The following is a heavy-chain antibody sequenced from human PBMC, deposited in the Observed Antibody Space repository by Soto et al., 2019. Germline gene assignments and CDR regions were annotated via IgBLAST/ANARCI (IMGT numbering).Heavy chain of an antibody. CDR3: ARVDGESRMDV. CDR1: GFTFSDYY. J-gene: IGHJ6*02. CDR2: IVSGSTYT. D-gene: IGHD2-21*01. Sequence: QVQLVESGGGLVKPGGSLRLSCAASGFTFSDYYMSWIRRAPGKGLEWISYIVSGSTYTNYADSVKGRFTISRDNAKESLYLEMNSLRAEDTAVYYCARVDGESRMDVWGQGTTVSVSS. V-gene: IGHV3-11*06.